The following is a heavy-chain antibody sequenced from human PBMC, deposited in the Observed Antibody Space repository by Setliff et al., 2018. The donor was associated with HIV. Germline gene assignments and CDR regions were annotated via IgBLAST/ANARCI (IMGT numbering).Heavy chain of an antibody. Sequence: GGSLRLSCVVAGSTFSNYWMSWVRQAPGKGLEWVGNIKQEGSEKYYVDSVKGRFTISRDNAKNSLYLQMNSLRAEDTAVYYCAREGTTIFGVLISPSVEGWYFDLWGRGTLVTVSS. CDR1: GSTFSNYW. D-gene: IGHD3-3*01. V-gene: IGHV3-7*01. J-gene: IGHJ2*01. CDR3: AREGTTIFGVLISPSVEGWYFDL. CDR2: IKQEGSEK.